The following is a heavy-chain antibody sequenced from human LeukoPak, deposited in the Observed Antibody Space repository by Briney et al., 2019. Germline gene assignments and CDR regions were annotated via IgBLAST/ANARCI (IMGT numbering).Heavy chain of an antibody. CDR1: GFTFSNYM. V-gene: IGHV3-30*04. D-gene: IGHD1-14*01. J-gene: IGHJ4*02. Sequence: GGSLRLSCAASGFTFSNYMMHWVRQAPGKGLDWVAVILEDGSIQYYADSVKGRSTISRDNSKNTLFLQMNSLRGEDTAMYYCARVQGGGFRTADYWGQGTLVTVSS. CDR2: ILEDGSIQ. CDR3: ARVQGGGFRTADY.